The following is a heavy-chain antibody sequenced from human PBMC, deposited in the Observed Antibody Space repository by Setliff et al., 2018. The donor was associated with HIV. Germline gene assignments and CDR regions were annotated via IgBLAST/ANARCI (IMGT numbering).Heavy chain of an antibody. V-gene: IGHV4-61*09. Sequence: SETLSLTCTVSGYSISSDNYYWTWIRQSAGKGLEWIGHIYTNGYTNYNPSLKSRVTISFDTSQNQFSLKLSSVTAADTAVFYCARTPPGIQNDAFDIWGQGAMVT. J-gene: IGHJ3*02. CDR1: GYSISSDNYY. CDR2: IYTNGYT. CDR3: ARTPPGIQNDAFDI. D-gene: IGHD2-15*01.